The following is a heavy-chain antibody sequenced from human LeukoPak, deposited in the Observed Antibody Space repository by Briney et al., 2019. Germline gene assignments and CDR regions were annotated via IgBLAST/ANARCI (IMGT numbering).Heavy chain of an antibody. D-gene: IGHD2-21*01. J-gene: IGHJ3*01. V-gene: IGHV4-30-4*08. CDR1: GGSISSGDYY. Sequence: PSETLSLTCTVSGGSISSGDYYWGWIRQAPGKGLEWVGYIYYSGSTYYNPSLKSRVTISVDTSKNQFSLKLSSVTAADTAVYYCARDLVVIATKYAPTLWGQGTMVTVSS. CDR3: ARDLVVIATKYAPTL. CDR2: IYYSGST.